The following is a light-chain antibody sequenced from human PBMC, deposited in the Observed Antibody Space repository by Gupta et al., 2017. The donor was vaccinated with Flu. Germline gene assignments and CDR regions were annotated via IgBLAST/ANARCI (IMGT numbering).Light chain of an antibody. CDR3: GAWDSSLSAGV. J-gene: IGLJ2*01. V-gene: IGLV1-51*01. CDR2: GNN. Sequence: QSVLTQPPSVSAGPGQKVTISCSGTGSNIGYNYVSCYQQFPGTAPKLLIYGNNQRPSGIPDRFSGSKSGTSATLGISGLQTGDEADYYCGAWDSSLSAGVFGGGTKLTVL. CDR1: GSNIGYNY.